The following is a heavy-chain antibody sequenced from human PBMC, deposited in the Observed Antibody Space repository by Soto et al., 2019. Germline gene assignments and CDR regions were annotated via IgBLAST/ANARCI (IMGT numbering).Heavy chain of an antibody. CDR1: GFTFSSYE. J-gene: IGHJ6*02. Sequence: EVQLVESGGGLVQPGGSLRLSCAASGFTFSSYEMNWVRQAPGKGLEWGSYISSSGSTIYYADSVKGRFTISRDNAKNSLYLQMNSLRAEDTAVYDCARDLNYYDSSGYYYSSTTNYYYYGMDVWGQGTTVTVSS. D-gene: IGHD3-22*01. CDR3: ARDLNYYDSSGYYYSSTTNYYYYGMDV. CDR2: ISSSGSTI. V-gene: IGHV3-48*03.